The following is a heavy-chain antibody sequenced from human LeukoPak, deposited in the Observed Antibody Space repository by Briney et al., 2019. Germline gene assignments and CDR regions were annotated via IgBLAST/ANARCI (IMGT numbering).Heavy chain of an antibody. D-gene: IGHD4-17*01. V-gene: IGHV4-61*05. Sequence: SETLSLTCTVSGGSISSSSYYWGWIRQPPGKGLEWIGYIYYSGSTNYNPSLKSRVTISVDTSKNQFSLKLSSVTAADTAVYYCARQIVATPNDYGDYCAFDIWGQGTMVTVSS. CDR1: GGSISSSSYY. CDR2: IYYSGST. CDR3: ARQIVATPNDYGDYCAFDI. J-gene: IGHJ3*02.